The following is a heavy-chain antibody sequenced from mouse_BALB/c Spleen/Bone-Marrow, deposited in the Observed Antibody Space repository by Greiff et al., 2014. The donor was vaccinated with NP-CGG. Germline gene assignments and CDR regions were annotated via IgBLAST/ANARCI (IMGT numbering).Heavy chain of an antibody. CDR2: ISYSGST. V-gene: IGHV3-2*02. D-gene: IGHD2-10*01. Sequence: VQLQQSGPGLVKPSQSLSLTCTVPGYSITSDYAWNWIRQFPGNKLEWMGYISYSGSTGYNPSLKSRISITRDTSKNQFFLQLNSVTTEDTATYYCAIKPYYSWFAYWGQGTLVTVSA. J-gene: IGHJ3*01. CDR3: AIKPYYSWFAY. CDR1: GYSITSDYA.